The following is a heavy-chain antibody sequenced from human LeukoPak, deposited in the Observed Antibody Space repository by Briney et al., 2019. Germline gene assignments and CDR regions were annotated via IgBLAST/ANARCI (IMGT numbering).Heavy chain of an antibody. CDR1: GFTFSSYA. Sequence: GGSLRLSCAASGFTFSSYAMHWVRQAPGKGLEWVAVISYDGSNKYYADSVKGRFTISRDNSKNTLYLQMNSLRAEDTAVYYCARDFGQVPSTVTIGYWGQGTLVTVSS. V-gene: IGHV3-30-3*01. J-gene: IGHJ4*02. CDR3: ARDFGQVPSTVTIGY. CDR2: ISYDGSNK. D-gene: IGHD4-11*01.